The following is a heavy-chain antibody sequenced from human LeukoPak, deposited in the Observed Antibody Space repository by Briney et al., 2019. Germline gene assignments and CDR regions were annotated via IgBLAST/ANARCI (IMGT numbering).Heavy chain of an antibody. J-gene: IGHJ4*02. D-gene: IGHD1-26*01. CDR2: VYYSGST. CDR3: AREGVGVTFDY. V-gene: IGHV4-59*12. CDR1: GASIHDDH. Sequence: PSETLSLTCTVSGASIHDDHFTWIRQPPGRGLEWIGFVYYSGSTYYNPSLKSRVTISVDTSKNQFSLKLSSVTAADTAVYYCAREGVGVTFDYWGQGTLVTVSS.